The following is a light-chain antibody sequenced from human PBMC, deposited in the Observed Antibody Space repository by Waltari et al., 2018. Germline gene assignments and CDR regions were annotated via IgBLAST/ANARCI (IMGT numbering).Light chain of an antibody. CDR3: QTWGTGIVV. V-gene: IGLV4-69*01. J-gene: IGLJ3*02. CDR1: SGHKNYT. CDR2: LNSNGSH. Sequence: QLALTQSPSASASLGASVRLTCSLSSGHKNYTIAWHQQQPERGPRYLMYLNSNGSHTRGDGIPDRFSGSSSGAERYLTISSLQSEDEADYYCQTWGTGIVVFGGGTKLTVL.